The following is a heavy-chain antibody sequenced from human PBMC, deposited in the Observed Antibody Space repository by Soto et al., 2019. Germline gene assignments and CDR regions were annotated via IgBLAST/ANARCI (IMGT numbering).Heavy chain of an antibody. D-gene: IGHD2-15*01. Sequence: QVQLVQSGAEVKKPGASVKVSCKASGYTFTSYGISWVRQAPGQGLERMGWISAYNGNTNYAQKLQGRVTMTTDTSTSTAYMELRSLRSDETAVYYCARESRYCSGGSCPIYYYYGMDVWGQGTTVTVSS. CDR2: ISAYNGNT. CDR1: GYTFTSYG. J-gene: IGHJ6*02. CDR3: ARESRYCSGGSCPIYYYYGMDV. V-gene: IGHV1-18*01.